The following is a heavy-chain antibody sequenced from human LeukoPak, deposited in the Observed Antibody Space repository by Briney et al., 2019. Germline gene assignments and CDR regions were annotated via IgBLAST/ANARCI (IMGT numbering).Heavy chain of an antibody. CDR1: GFTFNTYA. CDR2: ITSSSSYM. V-gene: IGHV3-21*01. D-gene: IGHD2-2*01. CDR3: ARRYCSSTNCYSFDS. J-gene: IGHJ4*02. Sequence: GGSLRLSCAASGFTFNTYAMSWVRQAPGKGLEWVSSITSSSSYMHYADSVKGRFTISRDNAENSLYLQMNSLRAEDTAVYYCARRYCSSTNCYSFDSWGQGTLVTVSS.